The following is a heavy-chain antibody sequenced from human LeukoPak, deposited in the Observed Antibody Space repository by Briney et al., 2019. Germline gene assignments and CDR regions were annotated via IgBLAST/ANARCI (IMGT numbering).Heavy chain of an antibody. D-gene: IGHD3-16*02. CDR2: IYSGGST. CDR1: GFTVSSNY. Sequence: GGSLRLSCAASGFTVSSNYMSWVRQAPGKGLEWDSVIYSGGSTYYADSVKGRFTISRDNSKNTLYLQMNSLRAEDTAVYYCARELITFGGVIVNGAFDIWGRGTMVTVSS. J-gene: IGHJ3*02. CDR3: ARELITFGGVIVNGAFDI. V-gene: IGHV3-53*01.